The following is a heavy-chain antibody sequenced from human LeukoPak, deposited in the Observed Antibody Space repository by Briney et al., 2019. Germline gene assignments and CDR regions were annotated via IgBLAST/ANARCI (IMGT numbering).Heavy chain of an antibody. CDR1: GGSFSGYS. CDR3: ARDPDYYYDSSGSSY. J-gene: IGHJ4*02. Sequence: SETLSLTSAVYGGSFSGYSWSWIRQPPGKVLEWIGEINHSGRTNYNPSLKTRVTISVDTSKNQFSLKLSSVTAADTAVYYCARDPDYYYDSSGSSYWGQGTLVTVSS. CDR2: INHSGRT. D-gene: IGHD3-22*01. V-gene: IGHV4-34*01.